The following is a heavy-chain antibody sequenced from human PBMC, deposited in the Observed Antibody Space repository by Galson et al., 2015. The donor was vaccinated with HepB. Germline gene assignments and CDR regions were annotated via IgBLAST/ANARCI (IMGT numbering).Heavy chain of an antibody. D-gene: IGHD3-9*01. J-gene: IGHJ6*02. CDR3: ARAPATYDYDIFTEDYYGMDV. Sequence: SVKVSCKASGYTFTSYYMHWVRQAPGQGLEWMGIINPSGGSTSYAQKFQGRVTMTRDTSTSTVYMELSSLRSEDTAVYYCARAPATYDYDIFTEDYYGMDVWGQGTTVTVSS. CDR1: GYTFTSYY. CDR2: INPSGGST. V-gene: IGHV1-46*01.